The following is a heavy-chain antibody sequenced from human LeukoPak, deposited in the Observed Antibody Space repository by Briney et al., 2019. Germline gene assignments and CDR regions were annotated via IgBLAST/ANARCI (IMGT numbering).Heavy chain of an antibody. CDR2: ITGSGGST. V-gene: IGHV3-23*01. CDR3: AKVRDYYGLGTKEGNAFDV. D-gene: IGHD3-10*01. Sequence: GGSLRLSCAASGFTFSGFGMDWVRQAPGKGLEWVSGITGSGGSTFYADSVKGRFTISRDNSKNTLYLQMNSLRAEDTAVYYCAKVRDYYGLGTKEGNAFDVWGQGTMVTAPS. J-gene: IGHJ3*01. CDR1: GFTFSGFG.